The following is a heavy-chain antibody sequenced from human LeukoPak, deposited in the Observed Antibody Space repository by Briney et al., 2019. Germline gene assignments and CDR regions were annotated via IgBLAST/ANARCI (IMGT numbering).Heavy chain of an antibody. CDR2: IYYSGST. D-gene: IGHD3-10*01. CDR1: DGSISSSSYY. CDR3: ARRGPTMVRGVVAFDY. V-gene: IGHV4-39*01. Sequence: PSETLSLTCTVSDGSISSSSYYWGWIRQPPGKGLEWIGSIYYSGSTYYNPSLKSRVTISVVTSKNQFSLKLSSVTAADTAVYYCARRGPTMVRGVVAFDYWGQGTLVTVSS. J-gene: IGHJ4*02.